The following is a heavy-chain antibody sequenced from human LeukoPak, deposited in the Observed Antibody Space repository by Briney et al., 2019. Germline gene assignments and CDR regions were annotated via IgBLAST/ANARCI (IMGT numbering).Heavy chain of an antibody. CDR2: TYYRSKWYT. D-gene: IGHD1-14*01. V-gene: IGHV6-1*01. Sequence: SQTLSLTCAISGDSVSNNNAAWNWIRQSPSRGLEWLGRTYYRSKWYTDYAVSVSSRITINPDASKNQFSLQLNSVTPEDTAVYYCARDLRNTGFFDYWGQGTLVTVSS. J-gene: IGHJ4*02. CDR1: GDSVSNNNAA. CDR3: ARDLRNTGFFDY.